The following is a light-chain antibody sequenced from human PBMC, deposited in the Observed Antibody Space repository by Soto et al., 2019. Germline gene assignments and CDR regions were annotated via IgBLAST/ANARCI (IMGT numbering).Light chain of an antibody. CDR3: QQSYNAPRT. V-gene: IGKV1-39*01. CDR1: RSISNY. CDR2: AAS. J-gene: IGKJ1*01. Sequence: DIQMTQSPSSLSASVGDRVTITCRASRSISNYLNCYQQKSGKAPNLLIHAASSLQSGVPSRFSGSGSGTEFTLTISSLQPEDFATYYCQQSYNAPRTFGQGTKVDIK.